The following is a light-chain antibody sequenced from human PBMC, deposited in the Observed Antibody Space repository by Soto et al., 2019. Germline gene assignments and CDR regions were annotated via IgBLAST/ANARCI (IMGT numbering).Light chain of an antibody. CDR2: EVS. V-gene: IGLV2-14*01. CDR3: SSYTSSSTYV. CDR1: SSDVGGHNY. Sequence: QSALTQPASVSGSPGQSITISCTVTSSDVGGHNYVSWYQQHPGRAPKLMIYEVSNRPSGVSNRFSGSKSGNTASLTISGLQPEDEADYYCSSYTSSSTYVFGTGTKVTVL. J-gene: IGLJ1*01.